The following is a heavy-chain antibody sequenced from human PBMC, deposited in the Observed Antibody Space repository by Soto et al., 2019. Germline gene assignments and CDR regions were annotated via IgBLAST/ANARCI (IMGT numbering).Heavy chain of an antibody. V-gene: IGHV3-48*02. J-gene: IGHJ6*02. Sequence: PGGSLRLSCAASVFSFSTYDMNWVRQAPGKGLEWVSYISGGSSRIFYADSVKGRFTISRDNAKNSLYLQMNTLRDEDTGVYYCARVIYGGWSTIKDYYYYAMDVWGQGTTVTVSS. CDR2: ISGGSSRI. CDR3: ARVIYGGWSTIKDYYYYAMDV. CDR1: VFSFSTYD. D-gene: IGHD5-12*01.